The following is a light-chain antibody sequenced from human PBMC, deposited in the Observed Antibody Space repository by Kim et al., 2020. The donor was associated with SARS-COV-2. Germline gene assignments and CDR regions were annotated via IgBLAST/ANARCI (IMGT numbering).Light chain of an antibody. Sequence: SASVGDRVTITCRASQSIGSLLVWYQQKPGKAPNLLIYKASILETGVPSRFSGSESGTEFTLTITSLQPDDFATYYCQQYSNSLYSFGQGTKLEI. CDR3: QQYSNSLYS. CDR1: QSIGSL. J-gene: IGKJ2*03. V-gene: IGKV1-5*03. CDR2: KAS.